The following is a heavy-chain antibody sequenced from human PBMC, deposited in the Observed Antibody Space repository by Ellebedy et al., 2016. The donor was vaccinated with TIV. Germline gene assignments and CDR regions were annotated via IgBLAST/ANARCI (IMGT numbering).Heavy chain of an antibody. CDR3: ARNTPMAQGDGSDI. CDR1: GFTFSSYA. CDR2: ISYDGNYE. V-gene: IGHV3-30*04. J-gene: IGHJ3*02. Sequence: GESLKISCAASGFTFSSYAMHWVRQAPGKGLKWVSVISYDGNYEYYADSVKGRFTVSRDNSKNTLYLQMNSLRPEDTAVYFCARNTPMAQGDGSDIWGQGTMVSVSS. D-gene: IGHD5-18*01.